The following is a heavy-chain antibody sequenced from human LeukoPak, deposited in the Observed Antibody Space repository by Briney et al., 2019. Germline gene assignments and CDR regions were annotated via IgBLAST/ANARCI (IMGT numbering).Heavy chain of an antibody. D-gene: IGHD2-21*02. CDR1: GFTFSNYA. CDR2: ISGSGGNT. V-gene: IGHV3-23*01. CDR3: AKDNPSYQPVAVTAFLSPYIDY. J-gene: IGHJ4*02. Sequence: QPGGSLRLSCAASGFTFSNYAMNWVRQAPGKGLEWVSAISGSGGNTYYSDSVKGRFTISRDNSKNTLYLQMNSVRAEDTAVYYCAKDNPSYQPVAVTAFLSPYIDYWGQGTLVTVSS.